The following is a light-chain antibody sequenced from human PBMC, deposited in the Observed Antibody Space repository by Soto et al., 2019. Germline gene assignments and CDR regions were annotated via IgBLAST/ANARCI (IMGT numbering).Light chain of an antibody. CDR1: QDIRND. Sequence: TQSPATLSATVGDRVAITCRASQDIRNDLDWHQQKPGRAPKRLISAASNLQSGVPSRFSGSGSGTDFTLTISSLRPEDVATYYCQKYNSAPLTFGGGTKVDIK. V-gene: IGKV1-27*01. J-gene: IGKJ4*01. CDR2: AAS. CDR3: QKYNSAPLT.